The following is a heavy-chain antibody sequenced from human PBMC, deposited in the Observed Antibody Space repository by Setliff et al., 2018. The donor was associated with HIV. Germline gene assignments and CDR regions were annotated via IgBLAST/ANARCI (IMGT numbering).Heavy chain of an antibody. CDR3: ATDLHWAFDY. Sequence: TGGSLRLSCAGSEFAFSSYAMSWVRQAPGKGLEWVSAISGSGGSTNYADSVKGRFTISRDNSKNTLYLQMNSLRAEDAAVYYCATDLHWAFDYWGQGSLVTVSS. V-gene: IGHV3-23*01. D-gene: IGHD7-27*01. J-gene: IGHJ4*02. CDR1: EFAFSSYA. CDR2: ISGSGGST.